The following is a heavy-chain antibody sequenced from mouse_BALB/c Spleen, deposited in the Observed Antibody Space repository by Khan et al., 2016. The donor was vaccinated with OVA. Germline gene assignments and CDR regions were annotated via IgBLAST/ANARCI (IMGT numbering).Heavy chain of an antibody. Sequence: QVQLQQSGAELVRPGTSVKISCKASGYTFTNYWLNWVKQRPGHGLEWIGDIFPGGAYTNYNENFKGKASLTADTFSSTAYMQLISLTSEDSAVYFCARVPRSNEDFFDYWGQGTTLTVSS. D-gene: IGHD2-10*02. CDR1: GYTFTNYW. CDR2: IFPGGAYT. V-gene: IGHV1-63*02. J-gene: IGHJ2*01. CDR3: ARVPRSNEDFFDY.